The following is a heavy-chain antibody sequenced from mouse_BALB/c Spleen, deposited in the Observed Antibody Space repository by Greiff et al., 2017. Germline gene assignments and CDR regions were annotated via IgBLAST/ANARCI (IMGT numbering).Heavy chain of an antibody. CDR1: GYTFTDYN. Sequence: VQLQQSGPELVKPGASVKISCKASGYTFTDYNMHWVKQSHGKSLEWIGYIYPYNGGTGYNQKFKSKATLTVDNSSSTAYMELRSLTSEDSAVYYCARGYGNYEDAMDYWGQGTSVTVSS. V-gene: IGHV1S29*02. CDR3: ARGYGNYEDAMDY. J-gene: IGHJ4*01. CDR2: IYPYNGGT. D-gene: IGHD2-10*02.